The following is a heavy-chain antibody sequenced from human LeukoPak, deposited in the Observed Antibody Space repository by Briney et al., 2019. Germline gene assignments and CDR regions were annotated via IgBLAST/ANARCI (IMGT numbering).Heavy chain of an antibody. CDR1: GYTFTAYY. D-gene: IGHD3-10*01. Sequence: ASVNVSFKASGYTFTAYYIHWVRQAPGQGGEWMGWINPNSGGTNYAQRFQGRVTITRDTTITTAYMELSRLRSDDTAVYYCASPWGRWFGELIWYFDLWGRGTLVTVSS. CDR2: INPNSGGT. CDR3: ASPWGRWFGELIWYFDL. V-gene: IGHV1-2*02. J-gene: IGHJ2*01.